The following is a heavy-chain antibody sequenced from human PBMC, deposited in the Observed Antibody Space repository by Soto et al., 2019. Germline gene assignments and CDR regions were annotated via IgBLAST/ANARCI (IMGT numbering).Heavy chain of an antibody. CDR2: IGTSGKTI. J-gene: IGHJ6*02. CDR3: ARDPAIYSGKFDYGLDV. D-gene: IGHD4-4*01. V-gene: IGHV3-48*03. Sequence: GGSLRLSWAVSGFTFSRYEMNGGRQAPGKGPEWVSYIGTSGKTIYYADSVRGRFTISRDNAKNSLYLQMNSLRAEDTAVYFCARDPAIYSGKFDYGLDVWGRGTTVTVSS. CDR1: GFTFSRYE.